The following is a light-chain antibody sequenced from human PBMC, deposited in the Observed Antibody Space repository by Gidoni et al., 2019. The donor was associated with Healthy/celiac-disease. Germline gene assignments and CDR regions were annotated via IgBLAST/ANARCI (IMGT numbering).Light chain of an antibody. CDR2: KAS. Sequence: DIQMNQSPSTLSASVGYRVTITCRASQSISSWVAWYQQKPGKAPKLLIYKASSLESGVPSRFSGSGSGTEFTLTISSLQPDDFATYYCQQYLGTFGQGTKVEIK. CDR3: QQYLGT. J-gene: IGKJ1*01. V-gene: IGKV1-5*03. CDR1: QSISSW.